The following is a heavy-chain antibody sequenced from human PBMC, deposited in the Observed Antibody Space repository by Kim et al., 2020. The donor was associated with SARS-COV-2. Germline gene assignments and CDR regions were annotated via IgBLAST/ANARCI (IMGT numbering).Heavy chain of an antibody. Sequence: SRVTISVDTSKNQFSLKLSSVTAAHTAVYYCARGLLGIAAAGTGFSWFDPWGQGTLVTVSS. V-gene: IGHV4-34*01. CDR3: ARGLLGIAAAGTGFSWFDP. D-gene: IGHD6-13*01. J-gene: IGHJ5*02.